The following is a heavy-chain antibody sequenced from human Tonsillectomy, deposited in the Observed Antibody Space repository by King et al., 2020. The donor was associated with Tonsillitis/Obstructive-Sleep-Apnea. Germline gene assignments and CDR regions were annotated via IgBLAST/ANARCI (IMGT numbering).Heavy chain of an antibody. CDR1: GYSFTSYW. CDR2: IDPTDSYN. V-gene: IGHV5-10-1*03. Sequence: DVQLVESGAEAKKPGESLKISCTGSGYSFTSYWISWVRQMPGKGLEWMGRIDPTDSYNNYSPSFQGHVTISADKSISTAYLQWSSLKASDTAMYYCARVDCSSASCYTENWFDLWGQGTLVTVSS. CDR3: ARVDCSSASCYTENWFDL. J-gene: IGHJ5*02. D-gene: IGHD2-2*02.